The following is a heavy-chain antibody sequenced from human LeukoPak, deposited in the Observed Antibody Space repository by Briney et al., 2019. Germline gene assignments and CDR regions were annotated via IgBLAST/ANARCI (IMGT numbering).Heavy chain of an antibody. CDR2: IIPILGIA. V-gene: IGHV1-69*04. CDR1: GGTFSSYA. CDR3: AFSAGTPLDY. D-gene: IGHD6-19*01. Sequence: SVKVSCKASGGTFSSYAISWVRQAPGQGLEWMGRIIPILGIANYAQKFQGRVTITADKSTSTAYMELSSLRSEDTAVYCCAFSAGTPLDYWGQGTLVTVSS. J-gene: IGHJ4*02.